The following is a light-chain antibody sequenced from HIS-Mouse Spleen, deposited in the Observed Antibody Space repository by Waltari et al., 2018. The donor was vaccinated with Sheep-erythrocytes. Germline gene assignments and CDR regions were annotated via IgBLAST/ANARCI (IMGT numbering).Light chain of an antibody. CDR3: CSYAGSYNHV. V-gene: IGLV2-11*01. Sequence: QSALTQPRSVSGSPGQSVTISCPGTSRELGGYNSVSWYQQHPGKAPKLMIYDVSKRPSGVPDRFSGSKSGNTASLTISGLQAEDEADYYCCSYAGSYNHVFATGTKVTVL. CDR2: DVS. CDR1: SRELGGYNS. J-gene: IGLJ1*01.